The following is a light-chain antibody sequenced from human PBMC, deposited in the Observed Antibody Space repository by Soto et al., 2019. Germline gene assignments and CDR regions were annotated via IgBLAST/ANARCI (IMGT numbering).Light chain of an antibody. CDR3: QQYGSSPIT. Sequence: EVVMTQSPATLSVSPGDKVSLSCRANQTISNTLAWYQQKPGQAPRLLIYAASTRATGVSARFSGSGSGTEFTLTISKLEPEDFAIYYCQQYGSSPITFGQGTRLDIK. CDR1: QTISNT. J-gene: IGKJ5*01. CDR2: AAS. V-gene: IGKV3-15*01.